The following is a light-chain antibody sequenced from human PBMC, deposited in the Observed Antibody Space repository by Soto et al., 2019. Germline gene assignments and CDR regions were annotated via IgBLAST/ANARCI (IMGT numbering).Light chain of an antibody. CDR1: INDIGSYNY. J-gene: IGLJ3*02. CDR2: EVT. CDR3: SSYKFSTTLRV. Sequence: QSALTQPASVSGSPGQSITLSCAGTINDIGSYNYVSWFQQHPGKAPKLIIYEVTHRPSGISTRFSGPKSGNTASLTISGLQAEDEAVYYCSSYKFSTTLRVFGGGTKLTVL. V-gene: IGLV2-14*01.